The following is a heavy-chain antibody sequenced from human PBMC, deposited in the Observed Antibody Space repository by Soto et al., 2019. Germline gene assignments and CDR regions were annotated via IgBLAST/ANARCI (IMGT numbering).Heavy chain of an antibody. Sequence: GGSLRLSCAASGLTFSSNWMHWVHRAPGKGLVWVSRINSDGSSTSYADSVKGRFTISRDNAKKTLYLQMNSLRAEDTAVYYCARAGYVFWFDFWGQGTLVTVSS. D-gene: IGHD1-1*01. CDR1: GLTFSSNW. J-gene: IGHJ5*01. CDR2: INSDGSST. CDR3: ARAGYVFWFDF. V-gene: IGHV3-74*01.